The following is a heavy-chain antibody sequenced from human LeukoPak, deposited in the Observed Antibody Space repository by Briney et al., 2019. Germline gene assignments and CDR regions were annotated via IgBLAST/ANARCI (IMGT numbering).Heavy chain of an antibody. V-gene: IGHV4-30-4*07. CDR3: ARMSPRLRRLTLTTTKGFDY. J-gene: IGHJ4*02. D-gene: IGHD4-17*01. CDR2: VFYSGTT. CDR1: GGSISSGGYS. Sequence: SETLSLTCTVSGGSISSGGYSWNWIRQPPGQGLEWIGCVFYSGTTYYNPSLKSRVSISVDTTKNQFSLKLSSVTAADTAVYYCARMSPRLRRLTLTTTKGFDYWGQGTLVTVSS.